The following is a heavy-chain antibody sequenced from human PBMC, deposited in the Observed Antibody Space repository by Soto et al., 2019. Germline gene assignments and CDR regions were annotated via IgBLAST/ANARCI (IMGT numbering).Heavy chain of an antibody. CDR2: IYPTGTT. J-gene: IGHJ6*02. D-gene: IGHD3-10*01. Sequence: QLQLRESGSGLVKPSERLSLTCTVSGGSISSGGYSWSWIRQSPEKGLEWLGCIYPTGTTYYHPSLKCRVTISVDTSRNQFSLNLTSVTAADTAVYFCARAPPGPSPRWVLWGQGTTVTVSS. CDR3: ARAPPGPSPRWVL. V-gene: IGHV4-30-2*06. CDR1: GGSISSGGYS.